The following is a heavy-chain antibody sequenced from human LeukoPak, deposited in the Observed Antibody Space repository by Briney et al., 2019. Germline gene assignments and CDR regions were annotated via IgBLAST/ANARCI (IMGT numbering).Heavy chain of an antibody. CDR2: VYRDGSTT. J-gene: IGHJ3*02. CDR1: GFGFSRYW. Sequence: GGSLRLSCAASGFGFSRYWMHWVRQAPGTGLKWVSRVYRDGSTTDYADSVKGRFSISRDNSKNTLYLDMNSLRAGDTAVYYCAGYASSGRRDAFDIWGQGTMVTVSS. V-gene: IGHV3-74*01. CDR3: AGYASSGRRDAFDI. D-gene: IGHD3-22*01.